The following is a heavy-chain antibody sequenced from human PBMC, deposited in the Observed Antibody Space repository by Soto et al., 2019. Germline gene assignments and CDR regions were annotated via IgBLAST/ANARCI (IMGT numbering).Heavy chain of an antibody. CDR3: ARIIGYCRNNDCSWTFDI. CDR1: GYSFISYW. D-gene: IGHD2-15*01. CDR2: FYPGDSTS. J-gene: IGHJ3*02. V-gene: IGHV5-51*01. Sequence: GESLKISCKTSGYSFISYWVAWVRQLPGKGLEWMGTFYPGDSTSTYSPSFQGQVTISVDKSISTAYLQLSSLKASDTAMYYCARIIGYCRNNDCSWTFDIWGEGTMVTVSS.